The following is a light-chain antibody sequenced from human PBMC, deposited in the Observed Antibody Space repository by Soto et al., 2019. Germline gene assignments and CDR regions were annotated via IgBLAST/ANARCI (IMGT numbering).Light chain of an antibody. Sequence: QSVVTQPPSVSAAPGQKVTISCSGSSSNIGNNYVSWYQQLPGTAPKLLIYDNNKRPSGIPDRFSGSKSGTSATLGITGLQTGDAADYYCGTWDSSLSAGVFGGGTKLTVL. V-gene: IGLV1-51*01. J-gene: IGLJ2*01. CDR2: DNN. CDR1: SSNIGNNY. CDR3: GTWDSSLSAGV.